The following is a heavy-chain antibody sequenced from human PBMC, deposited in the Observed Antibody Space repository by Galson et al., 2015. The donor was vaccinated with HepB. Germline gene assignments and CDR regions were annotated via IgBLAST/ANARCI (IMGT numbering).Heavy chain of an antibody. V-gene: IGHV3-11*01. D-gene: IGHD2-8*02. Sequence: SLRLSCAAAGFAFSDYYMSWIRQAPGKGLEWVSYISTSGSTIYYADSVKGRFTISRDNANNSLYLQMNSLRAEDTAVYYCARGGRWSMTQGVYLDSWGQGTLVTVSS. J-gene: IGHJ4*02. CDR2: ISTSGSTI. CDR3: ARGGRWSMTQGVYLDS. CDR1: GFAFSDYY.